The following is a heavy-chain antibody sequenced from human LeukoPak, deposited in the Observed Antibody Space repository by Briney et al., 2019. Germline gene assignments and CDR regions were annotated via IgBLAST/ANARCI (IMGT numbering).Heavy chain of an antibody. Sequence: QPGRSLRLSCAASGFTFSSYAMHWVRQAPGKGLEGVAVISYDGSNKYYGDSVKGRFTISRDNSKNTLYLQMNSLRAEDTAVYYCARGGSYYYDSSGYSDYWGQGTLVTVSS. V-gene: IGHV3-30-3*01. J-gene: IGHJ4*02. D-gene: IGHD3-22*01. CDR1: GFTFSSYA. CDR2: ISYDGSNK. CDR3: ARGGSYYYDSSGYSDY.